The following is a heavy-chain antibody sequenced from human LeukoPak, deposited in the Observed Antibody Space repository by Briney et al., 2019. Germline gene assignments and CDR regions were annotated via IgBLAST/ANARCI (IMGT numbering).Heavy chain of an antibody. CDR2: ISYDGRNK. Sequence: GGSLRLSCAASGFTFNNYVMHWVRQAPGKGLEWVAVISYDGRNKHYPDSVKGRFTISRDISTDTLWLQMDSLRTEDTAVYYCAKGPLRGTAAAIDYWGQGTLVTVSS. J-gene: IGHJ4*02. V-gene: IGHV3-30*18. CDR1: GFTFNNYV. D-gene: IGHD2-2*01. CDR3: AKGPLRGTAAAIDY.